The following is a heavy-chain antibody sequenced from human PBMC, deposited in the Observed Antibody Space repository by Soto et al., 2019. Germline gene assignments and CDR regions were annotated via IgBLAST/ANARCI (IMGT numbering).Heavy chain of an antibody. J-gene: IGHJ5*02. V-gene: IGHV1-46*01. CDR1: GYTFTSYY. CDR2: INPSGGST. CDR3: ASDRRGTQLWLPNWFDP. D-gene: IGHD5-18*01. Sequence: EASVKVSCKASGYTFTSYYMHWVRQAPGQGLEWMGIINPSGGSTSYAQKFQGRVTMTRDTSTSTVYMELSSLRSEDTAVYYCASDRRGTQLWLPNWFDPWGQGTLVTVSS.